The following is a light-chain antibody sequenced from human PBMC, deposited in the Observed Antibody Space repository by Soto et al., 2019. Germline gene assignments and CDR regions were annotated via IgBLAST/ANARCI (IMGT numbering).Light chain of an antibody. Sequence: QSVLTQPPSASGTPGQRVIISCSGISSSIGSNTVNWYRQHPGTAPTVLIYTDDQRPSGVPARFSGSRSGTSASLAISGLQSEDEADYYCAAWDDSLNSVIFGGGTKLTVL. V-gene: IGLV1-44*01. CDR3: AAWDDSLNSVI. CDR1: SSSIGSNT. J-gene: IGLJ2*01. CDR2: TDD.